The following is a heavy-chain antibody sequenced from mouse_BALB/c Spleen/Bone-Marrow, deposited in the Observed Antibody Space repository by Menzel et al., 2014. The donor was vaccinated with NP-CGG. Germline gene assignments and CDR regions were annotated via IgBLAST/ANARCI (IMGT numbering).Heavy chain of an antibody. J-gene: IGHJ4*01. Sequence: QVQLKESGAELAKPGASVKMSCKASGYTFTSYWMHWVKQRPGQGLEWIGYINPSTGYTEYNRKFKDKATLTADKSSSTAYMQLSSLTSEDSAVYYCARPENYDAMDYWGQGTSVTVSS. CDR1: GYTFTSYW. CDR3: ARPENYDAMDY. CDR2: INPSTGYT. V-gene: IGHV1-7*01.